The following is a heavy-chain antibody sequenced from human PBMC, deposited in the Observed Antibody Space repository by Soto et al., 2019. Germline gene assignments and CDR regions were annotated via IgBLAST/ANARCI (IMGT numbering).Heavy chain of an antibody. V-gene: IGHV3-33*01. CDR3: ARDRAPYYYYYLDV. J-gene: IGHJ6*03. CDR2: IWYDGSNK. Sequence: GKGLEWVAVIWYDGSNKYYADSVKGRFTISRDNSKNTLYLQMNSLRAEDTAVYYCARDRAPYYYYYLDVWGKGTTVNVS.